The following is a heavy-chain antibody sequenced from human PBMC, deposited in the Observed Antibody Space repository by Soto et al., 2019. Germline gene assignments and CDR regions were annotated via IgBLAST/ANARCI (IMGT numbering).Heavy chain of an antibody. V-gene: IGHV4-34*01. CDR2: INHSGST. CDR1: GGSFSGYY. J-gene: IGHJ6*02. Sequence: SETLSLTCAVYGGSFSGYYWSWIRQPPGKGLEWIGEINHSGSTNYNPSLKSRVTISVGTSKNQFSLKLSSVTAADTAVYYCARGRPDRKNYYYYYGMDVWGQGTTVTVSS. CDR3: ARGRPDRKNYYYYYGMDV.